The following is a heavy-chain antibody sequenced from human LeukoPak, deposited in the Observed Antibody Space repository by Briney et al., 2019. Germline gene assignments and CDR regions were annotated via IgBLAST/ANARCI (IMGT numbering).Heavy chain of an antibody. Sequence: GESLKTSWKGSGYSFTNYWIGLVRPMPGKGLGWVGIIYPGGSDTRYSPSFQGQVTISAAKSVSTAYLQWSSLKTSDTAMYYCARNRYNWNRSYYGMDVWGQGTTVTVSS. CDR1: GYSFTNYW. J-gene: IGHJ6*02. D-gene: IGHD1-20*01. V-gene: IGHV5-51*01. CDR2: IYPGGSDT. CDR3: ARNRYNWNRSYYGMDV.